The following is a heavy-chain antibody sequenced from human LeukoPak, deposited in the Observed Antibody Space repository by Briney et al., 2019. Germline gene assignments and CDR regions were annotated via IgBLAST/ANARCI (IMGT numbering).Heavy chain of an antibody. CDR1: GYTLTELS. Sequence: ASVKVSCKVSGYTLTELSMHWVRQAPGQGLEWMGWINPNSGGTNYAQKFQGRVTMTRDTSISTAYMGLSRLRSDDTAVYYCARDRRKAQYGSGSYYNFDYWGQGTLVTVSS. J-gene: IGHJ4*02. D-gene: IGHD3-10*01. CDR3: ARDRRKAQYGSGSYYNFDY. V-gene: IGHV1-2*02. CDR2: INPNSGGT.